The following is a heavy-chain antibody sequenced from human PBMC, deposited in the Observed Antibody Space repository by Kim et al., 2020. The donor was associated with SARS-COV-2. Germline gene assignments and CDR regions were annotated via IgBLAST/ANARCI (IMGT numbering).Heavy chain of an antibody. V-gene: IGHV3-53*01. D-gene: IGHD1-7*01. J-gene: IGHJ3*02. CDR3: ARDRDWNSWAFAI. Sequence: YTNSMSDRFTISRDSSKTTLYLQMISLEAEDTAVYYCARDRDWNSWAFAIWGQGKMVTVSS.